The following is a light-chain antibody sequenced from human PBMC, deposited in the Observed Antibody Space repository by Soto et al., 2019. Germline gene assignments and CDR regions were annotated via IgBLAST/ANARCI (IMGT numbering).Light chain of an antibody. V-gene: IGKV3-15*01. Sequence: IVMTQSTATLSVSPGERATLSCRASQSVSSNLAWYQQKPGQAPRLLIYGASTRATGIPARFSGSGSGTEFTLTISSLQSEDFAVYYCQQYNNWPPYTFGQGTQLEIK. CDR2: GAS. J-gene: IGKJ2*01. CDR1: QSVSSN. CDR3: QQYNNWPPYT.